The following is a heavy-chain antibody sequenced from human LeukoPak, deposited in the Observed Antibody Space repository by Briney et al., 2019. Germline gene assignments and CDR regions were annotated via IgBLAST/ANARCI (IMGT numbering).Heavy chain of an antibody. CDR1: GYTFTYRY. CDR3: ASVNSSGYEIDH. Sequence: ASVKVSCKASGYTFTYRYLHWVRQAPGQALEWMGWITPFNGNTNYAQKFQDRVTITRDRSMSTAYMELSSLRSEDTAMYYCASVNSSGYEIDHWGQGTLVTVSS. J-gene: IGHJ4*02. D-gene: IGHD3-22*01. CDR2: ITPFNGNT. V-gene: IGHV1-45*02.